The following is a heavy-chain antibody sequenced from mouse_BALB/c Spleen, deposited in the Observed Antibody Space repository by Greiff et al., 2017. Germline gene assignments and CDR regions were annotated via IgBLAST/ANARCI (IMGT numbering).Heavy chain of an antibody. Sequence: VKLMESGPGLVAPSQSLSITCTVSGFSLTGYGVNWVRQPPGKGLEWLGMIWGDGSTEYNSALKSRLSISKDNSKSQVFLKMNSLQTDDTARYYCARSLITTVVATVDWGQGTLVTVSA. CDR3: ARSLITTVVATVD. J-gene: IGHJ3*01. V-gene: IGHV2-6-7*01. CDR1: GFSLTGYG. D-gene: IGHD1-1*01. CDR2: IWGDGST.